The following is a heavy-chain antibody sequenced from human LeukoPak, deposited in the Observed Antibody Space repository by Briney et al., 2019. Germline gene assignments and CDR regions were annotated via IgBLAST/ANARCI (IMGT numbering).Heavy chain of an antibody. Sequence: PSETLSLTCTVSGGSISSYYWSWIRQPPGKGLEWIGYIYYSGSTNYNPSLKSRVTISVDTSKNQFSLKLSSVTAADTAVYYCARGGRGVGAFDYWGQGTLVTVSS. J-gene: IGHJ4*02. CDR2: IYYSGST. V-gene: IGHV4-59*01. CDR3: ARGGRGVGAFDY. CDR1: GGSISSYY. D-gene: IGHD3-3*01.